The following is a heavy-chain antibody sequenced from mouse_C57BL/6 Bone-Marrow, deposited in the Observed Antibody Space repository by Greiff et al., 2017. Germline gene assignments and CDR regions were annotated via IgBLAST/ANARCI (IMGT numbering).Heavy chain of an antibody. V-gene: IGHV1-50*01. D-gene: IGHD2-4*01. J-gene: IGHJ2*01. CDR3: ARGSYYDYDGY. Sequence: VQLKQPGAELVKPGASVKLSCKASGYTFTSYWMQWVKQRPGQGLEWIGEIDPSDSYTNYNQKFKGKATLTVDTSASTAYMQLSSLTSEDSAVYYCARGSYYDYDGYWGQGTTLTVSS. CDR1: GYTFTSYW. CDR2: IDPSDSYT.